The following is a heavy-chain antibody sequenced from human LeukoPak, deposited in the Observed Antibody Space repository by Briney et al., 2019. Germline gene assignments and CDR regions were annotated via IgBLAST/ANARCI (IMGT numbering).Heavy chain of an antibody. CDR3: ARDSWGLSGWYEDY. Sequence: PGGSLRLSCAASGFTFSNYFMSWVREAPGKGLEWVAIIKQDGSERYYVDSVKGRFTISRDNAKNSLYLQMSSLRAEDTAVYYCARDSWGLSGWYEDYWGQGTLLTVSS. J-gene: IGHJ4*02. D-gene: IGHD6-19*01. CDR2: IKQDGSER. CDR1: GFTFSNYF. V-gene: IGHV3-7*01.